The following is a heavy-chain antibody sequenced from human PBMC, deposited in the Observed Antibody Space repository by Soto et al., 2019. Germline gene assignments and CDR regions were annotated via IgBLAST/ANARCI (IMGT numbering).Heavy chain of an antibody. D-gene: IGHD2-15*01. J-gene: IGHJ4*02. V-gene: IGHV3-23*01. CDR3: ASRPLLYCSGGSCYNPPYYFDY. Sequence: GGSLRLSCAASGFTFSSCAMSWVRQAPGKGLEWVSAISGSGGSTYYADSVKGRFTISRDNSKNTLYLQMNSLRAEDTAVYYCASRPLLYCSGGSCYNPPYYFDYWGQGTLVTVSS. CDR1: GFTFSSCA. CDR2: ISGSGGST.